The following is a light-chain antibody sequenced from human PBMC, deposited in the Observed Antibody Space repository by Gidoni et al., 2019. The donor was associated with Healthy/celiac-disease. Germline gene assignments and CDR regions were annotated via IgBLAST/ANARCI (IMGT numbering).Light chain of an antibody. CDR1: QSISSY. J-gene: IGKJ2*04. CDR2: AAS. CDR3: QQSYSTRRS. Sequence: DIQMTQSPSSQSASVGDRVTITCRASQSISSYVNWYQQKPGKAPKLLIYAASSLQSGVPSRFSGSGSGTDFTLTISSLQPEDCATYYWQQSYSTRRSFGQGTKLEIK. V-gene: IGKV1-39*01.